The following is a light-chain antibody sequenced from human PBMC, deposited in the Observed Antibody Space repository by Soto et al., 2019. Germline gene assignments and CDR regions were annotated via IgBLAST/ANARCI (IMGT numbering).Light chain of an antibody. CDR2: RTN. J-gene: IGLJ2*01. Sequence: QSMLTQPSSASGTPGQSVNISCSGTSSNIGSHTVNWYQQIPGKAPQLFIFRTNERPSGVPDRFSGSKSVTSASLAISGLHSDDEADYYCAAWDDRLNAVVFGGGTKLTVL. CDR1: SSNIGSHT. V-gene: IGLV1-44*01. CDR3: AAWDDRLNAVV.